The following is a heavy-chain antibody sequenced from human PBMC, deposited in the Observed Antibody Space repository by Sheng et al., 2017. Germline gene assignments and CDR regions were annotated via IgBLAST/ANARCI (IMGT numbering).Heavy chain of an antibody. V-gene: IGHV4-39*07. Sequence: QLQLQESGPGLVKPSETLSLTCTVSGGSISSSSYYWGWIRQPPGKGLEWIGSIYYSGSTYYNPSLKSRVTISVDTSKNQFSLKLSSVTAADTAVYYCARDLGGNWFDPWGQGTLVTVSS. J-gene: IGHJ5*02. D-gene: IGHD3-16*01. CDR2: IYYSGST. CDR1: GGSISSSSYY. CDR3: ARDLGGNWFDP.